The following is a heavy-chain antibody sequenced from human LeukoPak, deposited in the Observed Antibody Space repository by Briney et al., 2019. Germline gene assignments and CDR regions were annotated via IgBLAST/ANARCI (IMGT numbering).Heavy chain of an antibody. D-gene: IGHD5-24*01. CDR2: INHSGST. Sequence: SETLSLTCAVYGGSFSGYYWSWIRQPPGKGLEWIGEINHSGSTNYNPSLKSRVTISVDTSKNQFPLKLSSVTAADTAVYYCARGRRRRWLQLDSGRSYFDYWGQGTLVTVSS. CDR1: GGSFSGYY. CDR3: ARGRRRRWLQLDSGRSYFDY. J-gene: IGHJ4*02. V-gene: IGHV4-34*01.